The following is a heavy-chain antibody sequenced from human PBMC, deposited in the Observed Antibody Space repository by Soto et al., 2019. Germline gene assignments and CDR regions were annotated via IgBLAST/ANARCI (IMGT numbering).Heavy chain of an antibody. CDR1: GFFFSSYT. Sequence: EVQLLESGGGLVQPGGSLRLSCVGSGFFFSSYTMTWVRQAPGKGLEWVSSFSATSENTYYADSVRGRFTISRDNSKTTLFLQMNSLTAEDTAMYYCAKARDQQWVRLPFDYWGQGSLVIVSS. V-gene: IGHV3-23*01. CDR2: FSATSENT. D-gene: IGHD6-19*01. CDR3: AKARDQQWVRLPFDY. J-gene: IGHJ4*02.